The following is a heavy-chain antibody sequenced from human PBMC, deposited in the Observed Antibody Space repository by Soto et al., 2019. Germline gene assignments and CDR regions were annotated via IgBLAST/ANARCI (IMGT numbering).Heavy chain of an antibody. CDR2: IYSGGST. J-gene: IGHJ4*02. CDR3: ARKDCSGGSCHFDY. CDR1: GFTVSSNY. V-gene: IGHV3-66*01. Sequence: GGSLRLSCAASGFTVSSNYMSWVRQAPGKGLEWVSVIYSGGSTYYADSVKGRFTISRDNSKNTLYLQMNSLRAEDTAVYYCARKDCSGGSCHFDYWGQGTLVTVSS. D-gene: IGHD2-15*01.